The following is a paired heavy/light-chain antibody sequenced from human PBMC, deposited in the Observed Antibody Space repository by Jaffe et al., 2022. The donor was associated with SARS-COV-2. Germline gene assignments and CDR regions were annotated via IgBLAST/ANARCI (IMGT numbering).Light chain of an antibody. CDR1: QSISSY. CDR2: AAS. V-gene: IGKV1-39*01. J-gene: IGKJ3*01. CDR3: QHPGEFT. Sequence: DIQMTQSPSSLSASVGDRVTITCRASQSISSYLNWYQQKPGKAPKLLIYAASSLQSGVPSRFSGSGSGTDFTLTISSLQPEDFATYYCQHPGEFTFGPGTKVDIK.
Heavy chain of an antibody. CDR1: GYSFTSYW. D-gene: IGHD2-15*01. J-gene: IGHJ3*02. CDR2: IYPGDSDT. V-gene: IGHV5-51*01. CDR3: ARGRVYCSGGSCYRPDAFDI. Sequence: EVQLVQSGAEVKKPGESLKISCKGSGYSFTSYWIGWVRQMPGKGLEWMGIIYPGDSDTRYSPSFQGQVTISADKSISTAYLQWSSLKASDTAMYYCARGRVYCSGGSCYRPDAFDIWGQGTMVTVSS.